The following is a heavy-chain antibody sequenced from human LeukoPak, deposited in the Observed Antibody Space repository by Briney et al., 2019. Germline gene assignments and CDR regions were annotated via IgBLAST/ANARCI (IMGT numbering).Heavy chain of an antibody. CDR1: VVTFSSYA. Sequence: GGSPRLSCSAPVVTFSSYAIHWVRQAPGKGREYVSGISSNGGNKYNANSLKGRITISRDNYKNTVDLQMSSLRTEDTAVYYCVKRTGLYFDYWGQGTLVTVSS. J-gene: IGHJ4*02. D-gene: IGHD7-27*01. CDR3: VKRTGLYFDY. V-gene: IGHV3-64D*09. CDR2: ISSNGGNK.